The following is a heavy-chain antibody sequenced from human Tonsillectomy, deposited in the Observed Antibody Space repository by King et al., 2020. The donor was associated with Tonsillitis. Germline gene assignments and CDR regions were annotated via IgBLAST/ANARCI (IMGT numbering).Heavy chain of an antibody. CDR3: AGGWGMATTTSFDY. Sequence: VQLVESGGGLVNPGGSLRLSCAPSGFTFSSYGVNWVRQAPGKGLEWVSSISGSGNYIYHADSVKGRFTISRDNVKNSLYLQMNSLRAEDTAVYYCAGGWGMATTTSFDYWGQGTLVTVSS. CDR2: ISGSGNYI. CDR1: GFTFSSYG. J-gene: IGHJ4*02. V-gene: IGHV3-21*01. D-gene: IGHD5-24*01.